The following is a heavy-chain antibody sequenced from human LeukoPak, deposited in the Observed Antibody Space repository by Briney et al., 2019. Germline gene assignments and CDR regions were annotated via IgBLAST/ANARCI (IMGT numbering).Heavy chain of an antibody. D-gene: IGHD4-23*01. Sequence: GGSLRLSCAASGFTFSDYYMSWIRQAPGKGLEWVSYISSSGSTIYYADSVKGRFTISRDNAKNSLYLQMNSLRAEDTAVYDCARSGTMTTVVNSYWGQGTLVTVSS. CDR1: GFTFSDYY. CDR3: ARSGTMTTVVNSY. V-gene: IGHV3-11*01. J-gene: IGHJ4*02. CDR2: ISSSGSTI.